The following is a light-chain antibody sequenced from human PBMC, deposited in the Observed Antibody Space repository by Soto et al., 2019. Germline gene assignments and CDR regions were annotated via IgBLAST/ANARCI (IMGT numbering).Light chain of an antibody. CDR3: QQYGSSPPFT. CDR1: QSVSSSY. V-gene: IGKV3-20*01. J-gene: IGKJ5*01. Sequence: EIVLTQSPDTLSLSPGERATLSCRASQSVSSSYLAWYQQKPGQAPRLLIYGASSRATGIPDRFSGSGSGTDFTLTISRLEPEDFAVYSCQQYGSSPPFTFGQGTRLEIK. CDR2: GAS.